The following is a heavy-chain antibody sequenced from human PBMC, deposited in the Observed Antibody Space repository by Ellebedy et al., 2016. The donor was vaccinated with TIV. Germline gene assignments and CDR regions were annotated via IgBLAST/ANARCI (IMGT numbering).Heavy chain of an antibody. CDR3: AKGIWKRIAVANWYFDL. V-gene: IGHV3-23*01. D-gene: IGHD6-19*01. J-gene: IGHJ2*01. Sequence: GESLKISXAASGFTFSSYAMSWVRQAPGKGLEWVSAISGSGGSTYYADSVKGRFTISRDNSKNTLYLQMNSLRAEDTAVYYCAKGIWKRIAVANWYFDLWGRGTLVTVSS. CDR1: GFTFSSYA. CDR2: ISGSGGST.